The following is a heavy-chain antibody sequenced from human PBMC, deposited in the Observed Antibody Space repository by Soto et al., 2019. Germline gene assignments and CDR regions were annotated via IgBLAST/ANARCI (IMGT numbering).Heavy chain of an antibody. CDR2: IYWDDDK. CDR3: AHSPYSSGWYGRIDFFDY. D-gene: IGHD6-19*01. Sequence: SGPTLVNPTQTLTLTCTFSGFSLSTSGVGVGWIRQPPGKALEWLALIYWDDDKRYSPSLKSRLTITKDTSKNQVVLTMTNMDHVDTATYYCAHSPYSSGWYGRIDFFDYWGQGTLVTVSS. J-gene: IGHJ4*02. CDR1: GFSLSTSGVG. V-gene: IGHV2-5*02.